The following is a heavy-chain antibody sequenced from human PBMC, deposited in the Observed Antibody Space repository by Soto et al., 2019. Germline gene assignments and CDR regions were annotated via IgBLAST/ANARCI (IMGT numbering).Heavy chain of an antibody. V-gene: IGHV4-59*01. CDR1: GGSISRYY. Sequence: SETLSLTCTVSGGSISRYYWSWIRQPPGKGLEWIAYISYSGSTNSNPSLKSRVTMSVDTSKNQFSLNLSSVTAADTAVYYRASAPGYYYPGSGQLTHWGHGTLGTVSS. CDR2: ISYSGST. J-gene: IGHJ1*01. D-gene: IGHD3-22*01. CDR3: ASAPGYYYPGSGQLTH.